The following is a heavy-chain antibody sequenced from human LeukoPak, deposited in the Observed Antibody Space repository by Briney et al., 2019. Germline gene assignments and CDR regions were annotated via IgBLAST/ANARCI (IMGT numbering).Heavy chain of an antibody. Sequence: SETLSLTCTVSGGSISSYYWSWIRQPPGKGLEWIGYIYYSGSTNYNPSLKSRVTISVDTSKNQFSLKLSSVTAADTAVYYCARGALSGTTCSGGSCYSGRPEYYFDYWGQGTLVTVSS. V-gene: IGHV4-59*01. CDR1: GGSISSYY. CDR3: ARGALSGTTCSGGSCYSGRPEYYFDY. CDR2: IYYSGST. D-gene: IGHD2-15*01. J-gene: IGHJ4*02.